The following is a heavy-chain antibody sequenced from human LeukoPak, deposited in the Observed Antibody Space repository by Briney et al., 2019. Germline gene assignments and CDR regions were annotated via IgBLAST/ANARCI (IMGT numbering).Heavy chain of an antibody. V-gene: IGHV4-39*01. CDR1: GGSISSSSYY. Sequence: SETLSLTCTVSGGSISSSSYYWGWIRQPPGKGVELSGNVYYSDSTSYNPSRKSLRTIALDTSKNQVSLKLSSVTAADTAVYYCARVRPAWRPAQHIGGSGSYYRATIDYWGKGTMVTVSS. D-gene: IGHD3-10*01. J-gene: IGHJ4*02. CDR3: ARVRPAWRPAQHIGGSGSYYRATIDY. CDR2: VYYSDST.